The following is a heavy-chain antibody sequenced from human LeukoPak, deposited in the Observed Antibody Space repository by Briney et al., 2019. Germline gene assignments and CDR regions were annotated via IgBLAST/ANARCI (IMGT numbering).Heavy chain of an antibody. CDR1: GYTFTGYY. CDR3: ARIDNGPSWYDSSGYYYDY. J-gene: IGHJ4*02. V-gene: IGHV1-2*02. D-gene: IGHD3-22*01. Sequence: ASVKVSCKASGYTFTGYYMHWVRQAPGQGLEWMGWINPNSGGTNYAQKFQGRVTMTRDTSISTAYMELSRLRSDDTAVYYCARIDNGPSWYDSSGYYYDYWGQGTLVTVSS. CDR2: INPNSGGT.